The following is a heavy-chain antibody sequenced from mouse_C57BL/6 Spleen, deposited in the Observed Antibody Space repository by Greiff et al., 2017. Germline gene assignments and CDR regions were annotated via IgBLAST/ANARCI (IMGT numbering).Heavy chain of an antibody. CDR2: ISSGSSTI. Sequence: EVMLVESGGGLVKPGGSLKLSCAASGFTFSDYGMHWVRQAPEKGLEWVAYISSGSSTIYYADTVKGRFTISRDNAKNTLFLQMTSLRSEDTAMYYCARPAQATGGFAYWGQGTLVTVSA. V-gene: IGHV5-17*01. D-gene: IGHD3-2*02. CDR1: GFTFSDYG. J-gene: IGHJ3*01. CDR3: ARPAQATGGFAY.